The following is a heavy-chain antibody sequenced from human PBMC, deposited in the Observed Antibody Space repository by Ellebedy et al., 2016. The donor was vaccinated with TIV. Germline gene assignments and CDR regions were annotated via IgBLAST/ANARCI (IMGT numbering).Heavy chain of an antibody. CDR3: ARVPPWGDYYYMDV. D-gene: IGHD7-27*01. CDR2: IYYSGST. J-gene: IGHJ6*03. V-gene: IGHV4-59*13. Sequence: SETLSLXXTVSGGSISSYYWSWIRQPPGKGLEWIGYIYYSGSTNYNPSLKSRVTISVDTSKNQFSLKLSSVTAADTAVYYCARVPPWGDYYYMDVWGKGTTVTVSS. CDR1: GGSISSYY.